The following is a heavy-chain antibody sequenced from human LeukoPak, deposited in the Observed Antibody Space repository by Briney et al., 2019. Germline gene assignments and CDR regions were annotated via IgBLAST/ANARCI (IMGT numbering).Heavy chain of an antibody. CDR2: ISYDGSNK. CDR3: AKDHTPQVRSDAFDI. V-gene: IGHV3-30*04. J-gene: IGHJ3*02. Sequence: GGSLRLSCAASGFTFSSYAMHWVRQAPGKGLEWVAVISYDGSNKYYADSVKGRFTISRDNSKNTLYLQMNSLRAEDTAVYYCAKDHTPQVRSDAFDIWGQGTMVTVSS. D-gene: IGHD3-10*01. CDR1: GFTFSSYA.